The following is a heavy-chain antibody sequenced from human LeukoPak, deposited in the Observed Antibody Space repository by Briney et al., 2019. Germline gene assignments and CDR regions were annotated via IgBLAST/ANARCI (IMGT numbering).Heavy chain of an antibody. CDR1: GFTFSNYW. D-gene: IGHD3-22*01. V-gene: IGHV3-23*01. J-gene: IGHJ4*02. Sequence: GGSLRLSCAASGFTFSNYWMGWVRQAPGKGLEWVSSVSGSGGYTYYAGSVKGRFTISRDNSKNTLYLQMNSLRAEDTAIYYCAKDRPNYYDSSGHYYRRDGDYWGQGTLVTVSS. CDR2: VSGSGGYT. CDR3: AKDRPNYYDSSGHYYRRDGDY.